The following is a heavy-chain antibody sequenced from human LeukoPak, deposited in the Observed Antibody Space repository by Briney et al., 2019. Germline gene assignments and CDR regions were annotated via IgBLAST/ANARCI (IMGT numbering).Heavy chain of an antibody. D-gene: IGHD4-17*01. CDR3: ATGGVDH. CDR2: ISRSGDST. CDR1: GFTFSSYG. J-gene: IGHJ4*02. Sequence: GGSLRLSCAASGFTFSSYGMHWVRQAPGKGLEWVSAISRSGDSTYYTDSVKGRFTISRDNSRNTLSLQMNNLRAEDTAVYYCATGGVDHWGQGTLVTVSS. V-gene: IGHV3-23*01.